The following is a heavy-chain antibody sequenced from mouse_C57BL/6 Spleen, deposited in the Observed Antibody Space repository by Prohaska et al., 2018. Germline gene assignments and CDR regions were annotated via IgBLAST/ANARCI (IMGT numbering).Heavy chain of an antibody. J-gene: IGHJ4*01. D-gene: IGHD1-1*01. CDR1: GYTFTSYW. CDR2: IDPSDSYT. Sequence: QVQLQQPGAELVMPGASVKLSCKASGYTFTSYWMHWVKQRPGQGLEWIGEIDPSDSYTNYNQKFKGKATLTVDKSSRTAYMQLSSLTSEDSAVYYCARSGGPLRGYAIDYWGQGTSVTVSS. V-gene: IGHV1-69*01. CDR3: ARSGGPLRGYAIDY.